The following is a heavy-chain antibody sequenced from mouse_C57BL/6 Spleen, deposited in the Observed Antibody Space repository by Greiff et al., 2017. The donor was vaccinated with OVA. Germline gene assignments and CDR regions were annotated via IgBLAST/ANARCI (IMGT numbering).Heavy chain of an antibody. J-gene: IGHJ1*03. CDR2: ISSGSSTI. V-gene: IGHV5-17*01. Sequence: EVKLMESGGGLVKPGGSLKLSCAASGFTFSDYGMHWVRQAPEKGLEWVAYISSGSSTIYYADTVKGRFTISRDNAKNTLFLQMTSLRSEDTAMYYCARDWDVRYFDVWGTGTTVTVSS. CDR1: GFTFSDYG. D-gene: IGHD4-1*01. CDR3: ARDWDVRYFDV.